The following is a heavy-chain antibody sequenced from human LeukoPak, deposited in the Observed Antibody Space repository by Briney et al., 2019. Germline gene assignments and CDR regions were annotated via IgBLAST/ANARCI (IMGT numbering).Heavy chain of an antibody. D-gene: IGHD1-26*01. CDR3: ARAVGATKGWFDY. J-gene: IGHJ4*02. V-gene: IGHV4-59*01. Sequence: SETLSLTCTVSGGSISSYYWSWIRQPPGKGLEWNGYIYYSGSTNYNPSLKSRVTISVDTSKNQFSLKLSSVTAADTAVYFCARAVGATKGWFDYWGQGTLVTVSS. CDR2: IYYSGST. CDR1: GGSISSYY.